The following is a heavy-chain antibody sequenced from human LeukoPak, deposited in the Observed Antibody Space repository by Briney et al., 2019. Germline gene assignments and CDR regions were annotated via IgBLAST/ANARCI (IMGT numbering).Heavy chain of an antibody. J-gene: IGHJ3*02. CDR2: ISSSSSTI. V-gene: IGHV3-48*04. CDR1: GFTFSTYN. Sequence: PGGSLRLSCAASGFTFSTYNMNWVRQAPGKGLEWVSYISSSSSTIYYADSVKGRFTISRDNAKNSLFLQMNRLRAEDTAVYYCARDGLRYHDAFDIWGQGTMFTVSS. D-gene: IGHD5-12*01. CDR3: ARDGLRYHDAFDI.